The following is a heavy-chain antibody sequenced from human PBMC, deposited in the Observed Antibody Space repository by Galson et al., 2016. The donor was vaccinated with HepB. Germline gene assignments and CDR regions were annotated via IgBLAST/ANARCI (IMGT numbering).Heavy chain of an antibody. J-gene: IGHJ4*02. Sequence: QSGAEVKKPGESLRISCKGSGYSFTSYWITWVRQMPGKGLEWMGSIDPSDSYTTYSPSFQGRVTISADKPIDTASLQWSSMKASDTAMYYLARREGYVYSVDYWGQGTLVTVYS. CDR1: GYSFTSYW. D-gene: IGHD5-18*01. V-gene: IGHV5-10-1*01. CDR2: IDPSDSYT. CDR3: ARREGYVYSVDY.